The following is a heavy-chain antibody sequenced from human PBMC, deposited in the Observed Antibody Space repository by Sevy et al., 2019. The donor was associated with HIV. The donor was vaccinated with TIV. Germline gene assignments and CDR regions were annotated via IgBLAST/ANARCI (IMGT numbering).Heavy chain of an antibody. CDR1: GLILRDRA. J-gene: IGHJ1*01. CDR2: MTMYSGSE. Sequence: GGSLRLSCTASGLILRDRAMHWVRQTPGKGLEWVSGMTMYSGSEDYADFVKGRFTISRDNAKNSLNLQMDSLTLDDTALYYCVIEIESGGANFWGQGTLVTVSS. V-gene: IGHV3-9*01. CDR3: VIEIESGGANF. D-gene: IGHD2-21*01.